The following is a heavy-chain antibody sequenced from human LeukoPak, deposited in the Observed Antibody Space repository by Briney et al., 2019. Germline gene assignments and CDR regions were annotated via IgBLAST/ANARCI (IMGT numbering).Heavy chain of an antibody. Sequence: ASVKVSCKASGYTFTSYGISWVRQAPGQGLEWMGWMNPNSGNTGYAQKFQGRVTMTRNTSISTAYMELSSLRSEDTAVYYCARDRAVPGDYWGQGTLVTVSS. D-gene: IGHD6-19*01. CDR3: ARDRAVPGDY. J-gene: IGHJ4*02. V-gene: IGHV1-8*02. CDR2: MNPNSGNT. CDR1: GYTFTSYG.